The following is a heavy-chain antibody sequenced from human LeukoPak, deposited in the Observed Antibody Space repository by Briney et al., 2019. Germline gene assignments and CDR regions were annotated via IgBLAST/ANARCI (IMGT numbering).Heavy chain of an antibody. CDR3: ARLLTAFSSTNCYYY. CDR1: GYTFTNYG. Sequence: WASVKVSCKASGYTFTNYGISWVRQAPGQGLEWMGWISVYNGNTNYAQKLQGRVTLTTDTSTSTAYMELRSLRSDDTAVYYCARLLTAFSSTNCYYYWGQGTLVTVSS. D-gene: IGHD2-2*01. V-gene: IGHV1-18*01. J-gene: IGHJ4*02. CDR2: ISVYNGNT.